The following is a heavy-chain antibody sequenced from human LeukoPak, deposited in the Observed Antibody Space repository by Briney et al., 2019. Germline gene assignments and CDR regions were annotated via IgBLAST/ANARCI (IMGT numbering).Heavy chain of an antibody. Sequence: SETLSLTCAVYGGSFSGYYWSWIRQPPGKGLEWIGEINHSGSTNYNPSLKSRVTISVDTSKNQFSLKLSSVTAADTAVSYCARENSGSYREFDYWGQGTLVTVSS. J-gene: IGHJ4*02. CDR2: INHSGST. CDR1: GGSFSGYY. CDR3: ARENSGSYREFDY. V-gene: IGHV4-34*01. D-gene: IGHD1-26*01.